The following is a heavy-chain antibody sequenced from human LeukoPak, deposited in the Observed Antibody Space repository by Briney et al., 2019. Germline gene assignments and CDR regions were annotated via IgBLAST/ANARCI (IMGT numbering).Heavy chain of an antibody. CDR2: ISYDGSNK. CDR1: GFTFSSYA. J-gene: IGHJ4*02. CDR3: ARPYSGYERGSDY. V-gene: IGHV3-30-3*01. Sequence: QPGGSLRLSCTASGFTFSSYAMHWVRQAPGKGLEWVAVISYDGSNKYYADSVKGRFTISRDNSKNTLYLQMNSLRAEDTAVYYCARPYSGYERGSDYWGQGTLVTVSS. D-gene: IGHD5-12*01.